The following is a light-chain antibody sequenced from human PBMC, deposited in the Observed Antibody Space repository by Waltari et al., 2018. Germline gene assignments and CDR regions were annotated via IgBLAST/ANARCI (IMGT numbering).Light chain of an antibody. CDR2: EVS. CDR1: SSDVGSYNF. CDR3: CSYAGSSTFV. V-gene: IGLV2-23*02. Sequence: QSALTQPASVSGSPGQSITISCTGTSSDVGSYNFVSWYQQHPGKAPKLMIYEVSKRPSGVSNRFSGSKSGNTASLTISGFQAEDEADYYCCSYAGSSTFVFGSGTKVTVL. J-gene: IGLJ6*01.